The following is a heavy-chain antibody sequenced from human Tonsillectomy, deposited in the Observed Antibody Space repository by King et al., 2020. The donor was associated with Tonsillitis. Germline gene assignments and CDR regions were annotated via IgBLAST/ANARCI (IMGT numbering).Heavy chain of an antibody. CDR1: GGSISSSSYY. V-gene: IGHV4-39*01. CDR2: IYYSGST. D-gene: IGHD6-6*01. J-gene: IGHJ5*02. CDR3: AGSIAARGRWREDWFDP. Sequence: QLQESGPGLVKPSETLSLTCTVSGGSISSSSYYWGWIRQPPGKGLEWIGSIYYSGSTYYNPSLKSRVTISVDTSKNQFSLKLSPVTAADTAVYYCAGSIAARGRWREDWFDPWGQGTLVTVSS.